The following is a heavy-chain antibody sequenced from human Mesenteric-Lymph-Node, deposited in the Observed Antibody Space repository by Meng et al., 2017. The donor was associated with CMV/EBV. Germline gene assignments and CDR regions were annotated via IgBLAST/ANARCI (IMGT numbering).Heavy chain of an antibody. CDR2: IYYSGST. CDR1: GGSINNYY. D-gene: IGHD6-6*01. J-gene: IGHJ4*02. V-gene: IGHV4-59*01. CDR3: AGGGIADRLGS. Sequence: GSLRLSCTVSGGSINNYYWSWIRQSPGKGLEWIGYIYYSGSTNYNPSLKSRVTISVDTSKNQFSLKLSSVTAADTAVYYCAGGGIADRLGSWGQGTLVTVSS.